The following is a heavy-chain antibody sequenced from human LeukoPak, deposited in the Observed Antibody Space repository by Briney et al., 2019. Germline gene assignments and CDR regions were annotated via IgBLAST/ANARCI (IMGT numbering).Heavy chain of an antibody. D-gene: IGHD1-26*01. Sequence: SGPTLVNPTQTLTLTCTFSGFSLGTSGMCVSWIRQPPGKALEWLALIDWDADTYYSTSLKTRLTISKDTSKNQVVLTMTNMDPVDTATYYCTRTYSGSYPVHYWGQGTLVTVSS. CDR3: TRTYSGSYPVHY. CDR2: IDWDADT. CDR1: GFSLGTSGMC. V-gene: IGHV2-70*13. J-gene: IGHJ4*02.